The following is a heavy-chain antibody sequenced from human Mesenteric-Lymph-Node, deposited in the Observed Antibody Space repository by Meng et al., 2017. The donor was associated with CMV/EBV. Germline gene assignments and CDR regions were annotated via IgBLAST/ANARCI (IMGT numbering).Heavy chain of an antibody. CDR2: ISGSGSTI. J-gene: IGHJ6*02. CDR3: ARYHRLYGSGTYYQDYHYGMDV. D-gene: IGHD3-10*01. V-gene: IGHV3-11*01. CDR1: GFPFSDYF. Sequence: GESLKISCAASGFPFSDYFMTWIRQAPGKGPEWLAYISGSGSTIDYAHSVWDRFSISRDNAKSSVYLQMNSLRAEDTAVYYCARYHRLYGSGTYYQDYHYGMDVWGRGTTVTVSS.